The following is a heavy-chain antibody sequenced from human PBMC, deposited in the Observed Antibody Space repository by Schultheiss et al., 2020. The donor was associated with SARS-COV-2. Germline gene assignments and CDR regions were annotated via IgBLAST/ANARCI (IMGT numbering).Heavy chain of an antibody. CDR3: APFEGAAPDDAFDI. CDR2: ISSSSSTI. J-gene: IGHJ3*02. V-gene: IGHV3-21*04. Sequence: GGSLRLSCAASGFTFSSYSMNWVRQAPGKGLEWVSSISSSSSTIYYADSVKGRFTISRDNSKNTLYLQMNSLRAEDTAVYYCAPFEGAAPDDAFDIWGQGTM. CDR1: GFTFSSYS. D-gene: IGHD3-16*01.